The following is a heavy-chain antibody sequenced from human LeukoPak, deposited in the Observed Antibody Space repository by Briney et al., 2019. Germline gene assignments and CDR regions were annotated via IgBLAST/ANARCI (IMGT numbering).Heavy chain of an antibody. V-gene: IGHV3-21*01. CDR1: GFTVSSNY. CDR2: ISSSSSYI. D-gene: IGHD6-19*01. Sequence: GGSLRLSCAASGFTVSSNYMSWVRQAPGKGLEWVSSISSSSSYIYYADSVKGRFTISRDNAKNSLYLQMNSLRAEDTAVYYCARETVAVAFDYWGQGTLVTVSS. J-gene: IGHJ4*02. CDR3: ARETVAVAFDY.